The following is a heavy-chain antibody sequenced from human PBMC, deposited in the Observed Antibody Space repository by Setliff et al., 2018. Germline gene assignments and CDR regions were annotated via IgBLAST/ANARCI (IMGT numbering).Heavy chain of an antibody. CDR3: ARQQQLVIGSTAYYYYGMDV. Sequence: PSETLSLTCTASGGSISSSSYYRGWIRQPPGKGLEWIGIIYYSGSTYYNPSLKSRVTISVDTSKNQFSLKLSSVTAADTAVYYCARQQQLVIGSTAYYYYGMDVWGQGTTVTVSS. CDR1: GGSISSSSYY. J-gene: IGHJ6*02. V-gene: IGHV4-39*07. D-gene: IGHD6-13*01. CDR2: IYYSGST.